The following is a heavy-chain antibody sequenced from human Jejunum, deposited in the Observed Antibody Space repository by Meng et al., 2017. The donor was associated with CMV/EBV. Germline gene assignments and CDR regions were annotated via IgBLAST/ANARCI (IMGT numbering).Heavy chain of an antibody. D-gene: IGHD3-16*01. CDR3: VRHMLVTSGVMTAFDY. CDR2: ISPYNGNT. J-gene: IGHJ4*02. Sequence: YDLARSGINWVRQAPGQGLGWMGGISPYNGNTNYAQKLQGRVTMTTDTTTSTAYMELRSLRSDDTAVYYCVRHMLVTSGVMTAFDYWGQGTLVTVSS. CDR1: YDLARSG. V-gene: IGHV1-18*01.